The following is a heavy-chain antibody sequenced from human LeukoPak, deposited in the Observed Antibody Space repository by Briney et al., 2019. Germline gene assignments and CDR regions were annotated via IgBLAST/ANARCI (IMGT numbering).Heavy chain of an antibody. CDR1: GYTLTELS. Sequence: ASVKVSCKVSGYTLTELSMHWVRQAPGKGLEWMGGFDPEDGETIYAQKFQGRVTMTEDTSTDTAYMELSSLRSEDTAVYYCASRRGYSSGWPSLKPHPYYFDYWGQGTLVTVSS. D-gene: IGHD6-19*01. J-gene: IGHJ4*02. CDR2: FDPEDGET. CDR3: ASRRGYSSGWPSLKPHPYYFDY. V-gene: IGHV1-24*01.